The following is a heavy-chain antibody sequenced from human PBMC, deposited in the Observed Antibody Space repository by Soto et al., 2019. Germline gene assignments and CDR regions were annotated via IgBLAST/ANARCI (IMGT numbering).Heavy chain of an antibody. Sequence: GGSLRLSCAASGFMFIAYTMSWVRQAPGKGLEWLSSITSNSDHIDYADSVRGRFTVSRDNARKSLYLQMDSLGAEDTGVYYCATPYYYNHWGPGTLVTVSS. CDR2: ITSNSDHI. CDR3: ATPYYYNH. J-gene: IGHJ4*02. V-gene: IGHV3-21*01. CDR1: GFMFIAYT.